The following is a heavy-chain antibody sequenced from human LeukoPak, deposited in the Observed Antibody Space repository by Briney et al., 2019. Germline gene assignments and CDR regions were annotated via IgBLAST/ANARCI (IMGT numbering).Heavy chain of an antibody. V-gene: IGHV4-34*01. J-gene: IGHJ4*02. CDR3: ARLSSGYSYGFDY. CDR1: GGSFSGYY. D-gene: IGHD5-18*01. CDR2: INHSGST. Sequence: SETLSLTCAAYGGSFSGYYWSWIRQPPGKGLEWIGEINHSGSTNYNPSLKSRVTISVDTSKNQFSLKLSSVTAADTAVYYCARLSSGYSYGFDYWGQGTLVTVSS.